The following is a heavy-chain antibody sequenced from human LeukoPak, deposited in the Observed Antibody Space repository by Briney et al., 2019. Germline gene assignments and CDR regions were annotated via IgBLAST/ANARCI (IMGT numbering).Heavy chain of an antibody. Sequence: GGSLRLSCAASGFTVSSNYMSWVRQAPGKGLEWVSVIYSGGSTYYADSVKGRFTISRDNSKNTLYLQMNSLRAEDTAVYYCARDFSYGSGSYLDYWGQGTLVTVSS. J-gene: IGHJ4*02. D-gene: IGHD3-10*01. CDR1: GFTVSSNY. V-gene: IGHV3-53*01. CDR2: IYSGGST. CDR3: ARDFSYGSGSYLDY.